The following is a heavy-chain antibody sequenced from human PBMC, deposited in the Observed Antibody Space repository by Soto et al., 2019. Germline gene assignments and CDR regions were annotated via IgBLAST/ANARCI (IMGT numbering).Heavy chain of an antibody. Sequence: QVQLVESGGGVVQPGRSLRLSCAASGFTFSSYGMHWVRQAPGKGLEWVAVIWYDGSNKYYADSVKGRFTISRDNSKNTLYLQMTSLRAEDTAVYYCARDLANVVVPAAIDYWGQGTLVTVSS. CDR2: IWYDGSNK. CDR1: GFTFSSYG. J-gene: IGHJ4*02. V-gene: IGHV3-33*01. CDR3: ARDLANVVVPAAIDY. D-gene: IGHD2-2*01.